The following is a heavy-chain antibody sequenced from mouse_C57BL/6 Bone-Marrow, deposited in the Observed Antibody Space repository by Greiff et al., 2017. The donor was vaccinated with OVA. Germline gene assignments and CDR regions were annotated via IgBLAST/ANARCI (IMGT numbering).Heavy chain of an antibody. J-gene: IGHJ2*01. CDR3: ARGYDYIDY. CDR2: IYPGGGYT. CDR1: GYTFTNYW. V-gene: IGHV1-63*01. Sequence: QVQLKQSGAELVRPGTSVKMSCKASGYTFTNYWIGWAKQRPGHGLAWIGDIYPGGGYTNYNEKFKGKATLTADKSSSTAYMQFSSLTSEDSAIYYCARGYDYIDYWGQGTTLTVSS. D-gene: IGHD2-3*01.